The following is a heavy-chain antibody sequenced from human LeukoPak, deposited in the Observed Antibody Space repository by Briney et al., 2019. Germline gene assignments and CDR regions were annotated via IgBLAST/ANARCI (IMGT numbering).Heavy chain of an antibody. D-gene: IGHD6-13*01. CDR2: INPNSGGT. J-gene: IGHJ4*02. CDR1: GYTFTGYY. Sequence: ASVKVSCKASGYTFTGYYMHWVRQAPGQGLEWMGWINPNSGGTNYAQKFQGRVTMTRDTSISTAYMELNSLRAEDTAVYYCAKAREGSSSSWVFDYWGQGTLVTVSS. V-gene: IGHV1-2*02. CDR3: AKAREGSSSSWVFDY.